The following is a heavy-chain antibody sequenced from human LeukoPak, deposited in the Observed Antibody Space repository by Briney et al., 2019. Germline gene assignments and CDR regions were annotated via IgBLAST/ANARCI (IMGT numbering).Heavy chain of an antibody. CDR3: ARHLVGATGTGPFDY. D-gene: IGHD1-26*01. Sequence: PSETLSLTCTVSGGSISGYYWSWIRQPAGKGLEWIGYIYYSGSTNYNPSLKSRVTMSVDTSKNQFSLKLSSVTAADTAVYYCARHLVGATGTGPFDYWGQGTLVTVSS. CDR1: GGSISGYY. J-gene: IGHJ4*02. CDR2: IYYSGST. V-gene: IGHV4-59*08.